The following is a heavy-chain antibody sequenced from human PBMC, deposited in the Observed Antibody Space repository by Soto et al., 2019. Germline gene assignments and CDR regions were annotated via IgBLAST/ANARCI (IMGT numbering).Heavy chain of an antibody. CDR1: GFTFRSYT. CDR2: ISDSGTSA. J-gene: IGHJ5*02. Sequence: GGSLRLSCVGSGFTFRSYTMSWVRQAPGKGLEWVSGISDSGTSASYADSVKGRFTISRDNSKNTLYLDLKGLRAEDTAMYYCAKDADVLRNFDWSYYFDAWGQG. D-gene: IGHD3-9*01. V-gene: IGHV3-23*01. CDR3: AKDADVLRNFDWSYYFDA.